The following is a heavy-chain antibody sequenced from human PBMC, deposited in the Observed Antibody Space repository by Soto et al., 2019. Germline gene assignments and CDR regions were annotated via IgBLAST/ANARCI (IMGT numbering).Heavy chain of an antibody. J-gene: IGHJ4*02. CDR2: IYYSGST. D-gene: IGHD6-6*01. CDR1: GGSVSSVSDY. V-gene: IGHV4-61*01. Sequence: SETHSLTCTVSGGSVSSVSDYWSWIRQPPGKGLEWIGYIYYSGSTNYNPSLKSRVTISVDTSKNQFSLKLSSVTAADTAVYYCASFRSSIAARPGDYWGQGTLVTVSS. CDR3: ASFRSSIAARPGDY.